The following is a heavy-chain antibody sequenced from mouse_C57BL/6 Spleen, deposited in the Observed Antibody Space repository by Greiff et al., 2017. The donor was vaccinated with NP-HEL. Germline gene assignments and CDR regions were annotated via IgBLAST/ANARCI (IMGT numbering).Heavy chain of an antibody. V-gene: IGHV3-6*01. CDR3: ARIYDYEGNWYFDV. Sequence: EVKLQESGPGLVKPSQSLSLTCSVTGYSITSGYYWYWIRQPPGNQLEWMGYISYDGSNNYNPSLKNRISITRDTSKNKFFLQLNSVTTEDTATYYCARIYDYEGNWYFDVWGTGTTVTVSS. CDR1: GYSITSGYY. CDR2: ISYDGSN. D-gene: IGHD2-4*01. J-gene: IGHJ1*03.